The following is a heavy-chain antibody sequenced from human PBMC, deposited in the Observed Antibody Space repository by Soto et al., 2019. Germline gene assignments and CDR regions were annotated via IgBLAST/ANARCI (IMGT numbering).Heavy chain of an antibody. D-gene: IGHD6-6*01. CDR1: GYSFSSYW. J-gene: IGHJ5*02. CDR2: IYPGDSDT. V-gene: IGHV5-51*01. Sequence: GESLKISCKGSGYSFSSYWIGWVRQMPGKGLEWMGIIYPGDSDTRYSPSFQGQVTISADKSINTAYLQWSSLKASDTAMYYCARHGSIGARQNWFDPWGQGTLVTVPQ. CDR3: ARHGSIGARQNWFDP.